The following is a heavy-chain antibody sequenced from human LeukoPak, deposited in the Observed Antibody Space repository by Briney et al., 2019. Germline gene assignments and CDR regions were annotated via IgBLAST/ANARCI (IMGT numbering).Heavy chain of an antibody. Sequence: PGGSLRLSCAASGFTFSNAWMSWVRQAPGKGLEWVSYISSSGSTIYYADSVKGRFTISRDNAKNSLYLQMNSLRAEDTAVYYCARVPKLATIIDYWGQGTLVTVSS. CDR3: ARVPKLATIIDY. CDR1: GFTFSNAW. V-gene: IGHV3-11*04. CDR2: ISSSGSTI. D-gene: IGHD5-24*01. J-gene: IGHJ4*02.